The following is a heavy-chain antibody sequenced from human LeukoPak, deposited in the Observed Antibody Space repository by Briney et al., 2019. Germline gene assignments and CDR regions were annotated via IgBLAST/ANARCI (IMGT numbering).Heavy chain of an antibody. Sequence: GASVKVSCKASGGTFSSYAISWVRQAPGQGLEWMGRIIPILGIANYAQKFQGRVTITADKSTSTAYMELSSLRSEDTAVYYCARETGASGSYLYNWFDPWGQGTLVTVSS. CDR3: ARETGASGSYLYNWFDP. D-gene: IGHD3-10*01. V-gene: IGHV1-69*04. CDR1: GGTFSSYA. J-gene: IGHJ5*02. CDR2: IIPILGIA.